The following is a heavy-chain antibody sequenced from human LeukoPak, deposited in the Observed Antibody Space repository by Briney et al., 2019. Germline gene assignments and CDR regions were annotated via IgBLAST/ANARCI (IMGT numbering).Heavy chain of an antibody. Sequence: GGSLRLSCEASGFPFSSYAMTWVRQAPGKGLEWVSSIGSDGKTHYSESVKGRFTISRDNSKNTLYLQMNSLRAEDTAVYYCAKDRRIQLWLGFDYWGQGTLVTVSS. CDR2: IGSDGKT. D-gene: IGHD5-18*01. V-gene: IGHV3-23*01. CDR3: AKDRRIQLWLGFDY. CDR1: GFPFSSYA. J-gene: IGHJ4*02.